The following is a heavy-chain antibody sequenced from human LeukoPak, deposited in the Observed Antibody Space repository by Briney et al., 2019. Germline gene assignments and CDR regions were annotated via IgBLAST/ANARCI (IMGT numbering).Heavy chain of an antibody. CDR1: GYSISSGYY. D-gene: IGHD2-15*01. J-gene: IGHJ4*02. CDR2: IYHSGST. CDR3: ARGPVVAATHDY. V-gene: IGHV4-38-2*01. Sequence: PSETLSLTCAVSGYSISSGYYWGWIRQPPGKGLERIGSIYHSGSTYYNPSLKSRVTISVDTSKNQFSLKLSSVTAADTAVYYCARGPVVAATHDYWGQGTLVTVSS.